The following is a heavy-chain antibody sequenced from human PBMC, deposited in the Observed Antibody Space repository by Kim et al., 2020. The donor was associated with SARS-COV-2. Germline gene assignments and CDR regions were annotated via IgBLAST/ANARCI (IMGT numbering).Heavy chain of an antibody. D-gene: IGHD2-15*01. CDR1: GFTVSSNY. CDR2: IYSGGST. CDR3: ARVVVVVREVVWFDP. Sequence: GGSLRLSCAASGFTVSSNYMSWVRQAPGKGLEWVSVIYSGGSTYYADSVKGRFTISRDNSKNTLYLQMNSLRAEDTAVYYCARVVVVVREVVWFDPWGQGTLVTVSS. V-gene: IGHV3-53*01. J-gene: IGHJ5*02.